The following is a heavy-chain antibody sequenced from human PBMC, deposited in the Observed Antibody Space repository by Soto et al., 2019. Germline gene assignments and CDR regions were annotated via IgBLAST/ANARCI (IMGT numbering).Heavy chain of an antibody. CDR3: GRDRDSSSSSFFDY. D-gene: IGHD6-6*01. J-gene: IGHJ4*02. CDR2: INPNSGGT. V-gene: IGHV1-2*04. Sequence: ASVKVSCKASGYTFTGYYMLWVRQAPGQGLEWMGWINPNSGGTNYAQKFQGWVTMTRDTSISTAYMELSRLRSDDTAVYYCGRDRDSSSSSFFDYWGQGTLVTVSS. CDR1: GYTFTGYY.